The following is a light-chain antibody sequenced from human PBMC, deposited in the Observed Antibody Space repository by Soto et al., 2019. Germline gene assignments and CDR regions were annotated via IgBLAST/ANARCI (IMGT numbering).Light chain of an antibody. Sequence: QSVLTQSPSVSGAPGQRVTISCTGNSSNIGAGYDVHWYKQLPGTAPKVLIYGNDNRPLGVPDRFSGSKSGTSGSLVISGLQAEDEADYYCQSYDSSLSRFVFGSGTKLNVL. CDR1: SSNIGAGYD. CDR3: QSYDSSLSRFV. J-gene: IGLJ1*01. CDR2: GND. V-gene: IGLV1-40*01.